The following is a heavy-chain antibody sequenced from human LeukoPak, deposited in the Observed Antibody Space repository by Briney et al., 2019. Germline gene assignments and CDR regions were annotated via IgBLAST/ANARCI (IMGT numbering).Heavy chain of an antibody. Sequence: GGSLRLSCAASGFTFSSYSMNWVRQAPGKRLEWVSSISSSSSYIYYADSVKGRFTISRDNVKNSLYLQMNSLRAEDTAVYYCARDLLGTVTTFHAFDIWGQGTMVTVSS. CDR1: GFTFSSYS. CDR3: ARDLLGTVTTFHAFDI. D-gene: IGHD4-17*01. CDR2: ISSSSSYI. J-gene: IGHJ3*02. V-gene: IGHV3-21*01.